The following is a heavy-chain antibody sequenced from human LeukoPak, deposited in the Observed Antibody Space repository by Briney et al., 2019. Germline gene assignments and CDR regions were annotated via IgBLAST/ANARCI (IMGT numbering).Heavy chain of an antibody. V-gene: IGHV4-61*02. Sequence: PSQTLSLTCTVSGGSISSGSYYWSWLRQPAGRGLEWIGRIYTSGSTNYNPSLKSRVTISVDTSKNQFSLKLSSVTAADTAVYYCARGGSIAARNGWYFDLWGRGTLVTVSS. J-gene: IGHJ2*01. CDR2: IYTSGST. D-gene: IGHD6-6*01. CDR3: ARGGSIAARNGWYFDL. CDR1: GGSISSGSYY.